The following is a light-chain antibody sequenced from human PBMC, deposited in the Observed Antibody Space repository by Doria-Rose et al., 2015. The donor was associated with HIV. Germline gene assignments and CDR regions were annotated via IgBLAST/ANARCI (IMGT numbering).Light chain of an antibody. Sequence: TQSPESLGMSLGERATLNCKSNQSLLYTSKNYLAWYQQKPGQPPKLLLYWASTRQSGVPARFSGSGSGTDFTLTIGSLEAEDVAVYYCQQYYDTPSVGPETTVDIK. CDR1: QSLLYTSKNY. V-gene: IGKV4-1*01. CDR2: WAS. J-gene: IGKJ3*01. CDR3: QQYYDTPS.